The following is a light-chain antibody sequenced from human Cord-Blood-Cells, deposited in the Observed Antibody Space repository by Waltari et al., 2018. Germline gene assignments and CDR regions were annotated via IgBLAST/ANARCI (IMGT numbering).Light chain of an antibody. V-gene: IGLV3-25*03. Sequence: SYELTQPTSVSVPPAQKPWITSSGHAAPKQNSNWYQQKPGQAPELVIYKDSERPSGITERFSGSSSGTTVTLTISGVQAEDEADYYCQSADSSGTYVVFGGGTKLTGL. CDR2: KDS. CDR1: AAPKQN. J-gene: IGLJ2*01. CDR3: QSADSSGTYVV.